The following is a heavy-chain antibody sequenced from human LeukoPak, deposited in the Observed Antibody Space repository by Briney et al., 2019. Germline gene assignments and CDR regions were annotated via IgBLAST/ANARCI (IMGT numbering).Heavy chain of an antibody. J-gene: IGHJ4*02. Sequence: PGGSLRLSCAASGFTFSGSAIHWVCQASGKGLEWVGRIRSKANNYATAYAASVKGRFTISRDDSENTAYLQMNSLKTEDTAVYYCTPENLDHWGQGTLVTVSS. V-gene: IGHV3-73*01. CDR3: TPENLDH. CDR1: GFTFSGSA. CDR2: IRSKANNYAT. D-gene: IGHD1-14*01.